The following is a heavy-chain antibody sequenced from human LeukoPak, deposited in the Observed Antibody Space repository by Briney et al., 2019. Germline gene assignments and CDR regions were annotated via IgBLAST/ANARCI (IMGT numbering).Heavy chain of an antibody. CDR3: ARVKYSSSWDVPGYYYGMDV. J-gene: IGHJ6*04. Sequence: GGSLRLSCAASGFTFSSYWMSWVRQAPGKGLEWVANMKQDGSEKYYVDSVKGRFTISRDNAKNSLYLQMNSLRAEDTAVYYCARVKYSSSWDVPGYYYGMDVWGKGTTVTVSS. D-gene: IGHD6-13*01. CDR1: GFTFSSYW. V-gene: IGHV3-7*03. CDR2: MKQDGSEK.